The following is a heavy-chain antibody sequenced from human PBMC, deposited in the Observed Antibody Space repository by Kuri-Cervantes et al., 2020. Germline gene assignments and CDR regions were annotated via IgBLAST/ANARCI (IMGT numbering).Heavy chain of an antibody. D-gene: IGHD3-22*01. CDR2: ISGSGGST. J-gene: IGHJ6*02. CDR1: GFTFSSYA. V-gene: IGHV3-23*01. CDR3: ARERITMIVVDPMGGMDV. Sequence: ETLSLTCAASGFTFSSYAMSWVRQAPGKGLEWVSAISGSGGSTYYADSVKGRFTISRDNSKNTLYLQMNSLRAEDTAVYYCARERITMIVVDPMGGMDVWGQGTTVTVSS.